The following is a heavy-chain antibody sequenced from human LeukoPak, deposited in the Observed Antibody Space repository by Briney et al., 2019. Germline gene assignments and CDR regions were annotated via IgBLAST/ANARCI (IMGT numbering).Heavy chain of an antibody. CDR3: AKEKVERHTDSWPFDY. CDR2: ISYEGSQK. CDR1: GVTFSLYG. D-gene: IGHD3-22*01. J-gene: IGHJ4*02. V-gene: IGHV3-30*18. Sequence: GGSLRLSCSASGVTFSLYGVSWVRQAPGKGLDWVAVISYEGSQKYYADSVQGRFTISRDNSKNTVYLQMNSLRPEDTAVYYCAKEKVERHTDSWPFDYWGQGTLVTVPS.